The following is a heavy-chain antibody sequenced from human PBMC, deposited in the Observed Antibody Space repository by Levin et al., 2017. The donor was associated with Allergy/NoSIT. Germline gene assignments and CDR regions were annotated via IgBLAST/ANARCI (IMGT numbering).Heavy chain of an antibody. D-gene: IGHD5/OR15-5a*01. V-gene: IGHV4-38-2*02. CDR2: VHHSGIT. J-gene: IGHJ4*02. Sequence: ESLKISCSVSGFSIAYGYYWAWIRQPPGKGLEWIGTVHHSGITYHNPSLKSRVTISVDMSENQLSLRLSSVTVADTAVYYCAREVSRSRTHYADYWGQGTLVTVSS. CDR3: AREVSRSRTHYADY. CDR1: GFSIAYGYY.